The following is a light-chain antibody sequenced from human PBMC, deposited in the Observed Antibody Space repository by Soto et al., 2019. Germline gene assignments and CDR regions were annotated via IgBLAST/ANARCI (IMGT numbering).Light chain of an antibody. CDR3: QQYNNWPPT. CDR2: GAS. V-gene: IGKV3-15*01. CDR1: QSVSSN. J-gene: IGKJ1*01. Sequence: EIVMTHSPSTLSVSPGERATLFCRASQSVSSNLAWYQRKPGQVPRLLFSGASTRAIGVPARFSGSGSGTEFTLTISSLQSEDFAVYYCQQYNNWPPTSGQGTKV.